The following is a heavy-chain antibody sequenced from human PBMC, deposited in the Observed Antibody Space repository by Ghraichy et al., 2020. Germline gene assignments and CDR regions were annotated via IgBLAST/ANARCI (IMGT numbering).Heavy chain of an antibody. CDR3: AREGGMYNWNPYYFDY. D-gene: IGHD1-20*01. Sequence: SETLSLTCTVSGGSISSGGYYWSWIRQHPGKGLEWIGYIYYSGSTYYNPSLKSRVTISVDTSKNQFSLKLSSVTAADTAVYYCAREGGMYNWNPYYFDYWGQGTLVTVSS. CDR2: IYYSGST. J-gene: IGHJ4*02. V-gene: IGHV4-31*03. CDR1: GGSISSGGYY.